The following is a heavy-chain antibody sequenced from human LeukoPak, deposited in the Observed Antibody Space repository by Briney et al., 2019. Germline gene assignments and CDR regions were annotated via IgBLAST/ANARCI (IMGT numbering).Heavy chain of an antibody. J-gene: IGHJ4*02. V-gene: IGHV1-69*01. Sequence: LVKLCCKAAGGTFISYAISWVRQSPGQGLEWMGGIIPIFGTGNYAQKFQGRVTITADESTSTAYMELSSLKSEDTAVYYCAREYCSGGSCSFSFDYWGQGTLVTVSS. CDR1: GGTFISYA. CDR3: AREYCSGGSCSFSFDY. D-gene: IGHD2-15*01. CDR2: IIPIFGTG.